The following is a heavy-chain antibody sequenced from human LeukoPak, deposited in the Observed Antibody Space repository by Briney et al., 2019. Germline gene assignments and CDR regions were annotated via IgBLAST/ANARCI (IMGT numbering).Heavy chain of an antibody. CDR3: ARGSAYCSSTSCYDFDH. Sequence: PGGSLRLSCAASGFTFSSYWMSWVRQAPGKGLEWVANIKQDGSEKYYVDSVKGRFTISRDNAKNSLYLQMNSLRAEDTAVYYCARGSAYCSSTSCYDFDHWGQGTLVTVSS. V-gene: IGHV3-7*01. D-gene: IGHD2-2*01. CDR2: IKQDGSEK. CDR1: GFTFSSYW. J-gene: IGHJ4*02.